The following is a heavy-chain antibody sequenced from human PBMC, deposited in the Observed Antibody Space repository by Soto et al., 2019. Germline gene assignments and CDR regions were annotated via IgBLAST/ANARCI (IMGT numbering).Heavy chain of an antibody. V-gene: IGHV3-23*01. CDR3: AKDRYLDHDSRGYLFDN. CDR1: GFTFNIYA. Sequence: EVQLLESGGDLIQPGGSLRLSCAASGFTFNIYAMTWVRQAPGKGLEWVSAISRYGVFTYYADSVEGRFTISRDNSKNTLYLQMNSLRAEDTAVYYCAKDRYLDHDSRGYLFDNWGQGTLVTVSS. J-gene: IGHJ4*02. D-gene: IGHD3-22*01. CDR2: ISRYGVFT.